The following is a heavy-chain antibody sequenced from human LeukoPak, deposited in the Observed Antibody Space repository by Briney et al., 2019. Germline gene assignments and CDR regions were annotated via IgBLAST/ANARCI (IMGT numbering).Heavy chain of an antibody. CDR3: IRTLIVATSPYMDV. V-gene: IGHV3-74*01. CDR2: VNSDGTGT. CDR1: GFTFSSYW. J-gene: IGHJ6*03. Sequence: GGSLRLSCAASGFTFSSYWMHWVRQAPGKGLVWVSRVNSDGTGTTYADSVEGRFTISRDNTKNTVYLQMNSLRAEDTAIYYCIRTLIVATSPYMDVWGKGTTVTVSS. D-gene: IGHD5-12*01.